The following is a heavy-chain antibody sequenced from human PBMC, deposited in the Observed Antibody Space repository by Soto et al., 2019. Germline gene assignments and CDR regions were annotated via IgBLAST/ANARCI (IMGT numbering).Heavy chain of an antibody. CDR3: ATDILDF. Sequence: EVELVESGGGLVQPGGSLRLSCAATGFMFSSYWMTWVRQAPGKGLEWVANINQNGSERYYVDSVEGRFTISRDSAKNSVFLQMENLRVEDTAMYYCATDILDFWGQGTLVTVSS. J-gene: IGHJ4*02. V-gene: IGHV3-7*05. CDR2: INQNGSER. CDR1: GFMFSSYW. D-gene: IGHD3-9*01.